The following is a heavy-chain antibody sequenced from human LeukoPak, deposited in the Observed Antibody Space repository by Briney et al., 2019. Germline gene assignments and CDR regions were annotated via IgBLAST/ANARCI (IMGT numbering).Heavy chain of an antibody. CDR3: AKDGEGMDV. Sequence: PGGSLRLSCAASGLTFRSHGIHWVRQAPGKGLEWVAFISYDGSNKYYADSLKGRFTISRDNSKNTLHLQMNSLRPDDTAVYYCAKDGEGMDVWGQGTTVTVSS. CDR2: ISYDGSNK. CDR1: GLTFRSHG. V-gene: IGHV3-30*18. J-gene: IGHJ6*02.